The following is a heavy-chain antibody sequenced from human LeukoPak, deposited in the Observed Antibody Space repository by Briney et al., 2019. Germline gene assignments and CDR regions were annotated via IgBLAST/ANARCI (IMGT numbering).Heavy chain of an antibody. V-gene: IGHV1-46*01. CDR1: GYTFTGYY. D-gene: IGHD1-26*01. CDR3: AREIRGGIYGMDV. CDR2: INPSGGST. Sequence: GASVKVSCKASGYTFTGYYMYWVRQAPGQGLEWMGIINPSGGSTNYTQKLQGRVTMTTDTSTSTAYMELRSLRSDDTAVYYCAREIRGGIYGMDVWGQGTTVTVSS. J-gene: IGHJ6*02.